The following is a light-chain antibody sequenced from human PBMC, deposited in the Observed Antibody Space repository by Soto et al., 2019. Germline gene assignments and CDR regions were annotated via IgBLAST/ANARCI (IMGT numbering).Light chain of an antibody. CDR2: AAS. J-gene: IGKJ1*01. CDR1: PSIVTY. Sequence: DMQMTQSPSSVSASVVSRVTITCRARPSIVTYLNWYLQKPGKAPKLLIYAASNLQSGVPSRFSGSGSGTDFTLTISSLQPEDFATYFCQQSYSTPPWTFGQGTKVDIK. CDR3: QQSYSTPPWT. V-gene: IGKV1-39*01.